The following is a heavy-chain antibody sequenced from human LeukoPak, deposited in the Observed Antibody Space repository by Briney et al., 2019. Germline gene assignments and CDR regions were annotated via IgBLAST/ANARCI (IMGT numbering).Heavy chain of an antibody. J-gene: IGHJ4*02. CDR1: GFTFSSYS. Sequence: TGGSLRLSCAASGFTFSSYSMNWVRQAPGKGLEWVSYISSSSSTIYYADSVKGRFTISRDNAKNSLYLQMNSLRAEDTAVYYCARAVWDSSGHLFDYWGQGTLVTVSS. CDR3: ARAVWDSSGHLFDY. D-gene: IGHD3-22*01. V-gene: IGHV3-48*04. CDR2: ISSSSSTI.